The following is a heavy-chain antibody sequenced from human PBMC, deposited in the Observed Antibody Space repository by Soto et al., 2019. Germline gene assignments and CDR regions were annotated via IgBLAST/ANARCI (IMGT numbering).Heavy chain of an antibody. J-gene: IGHJ3*01. Sequence: GPTLVNPPQTLTLTCTFSGFSLRTNTVGVGWIRHPPGKALEWLSIIYWDDDRRYSPSLQIRLTISKDTSKTQVVLTMTSMHPVDTATYFCAHIMITYGGIIALDAFAGWGQGTMVTVS. CDR2: IYWDDDR. V-gene: IGHV2-5*02. D-gene: IGHD3-16*02. CDR3: AHIMITYGGIIALDAFAG. CDR1: GFSLRTNTVG.